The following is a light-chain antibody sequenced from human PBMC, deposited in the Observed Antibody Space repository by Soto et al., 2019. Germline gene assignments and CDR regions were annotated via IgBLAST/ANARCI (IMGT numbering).Light chain of an antibody. CDR3: QQYNSYPGT. J-gene: IGKJ1*01. Sequence: DIQMTQSPSTLSASVGDRVTITCRASQSISNWLAWYQQKPGKVPKLLIYDASSLESGVPSRFSGSGSGTEFTLTISSLQPDDFANYYCQQYNSYPGTFGQGTKVEIK. CDR2: DAS. CDR1: QSISNW. V-gene: IGKV1-5*01.